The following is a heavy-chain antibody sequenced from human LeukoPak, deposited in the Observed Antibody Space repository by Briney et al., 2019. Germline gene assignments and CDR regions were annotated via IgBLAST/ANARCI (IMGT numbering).Heavy chain of an antibody. CDR3: ARDNSVRDEAWWFNP. Sequence: SVKVSCKASGGTFSSYAISWVRQAPGQGLEWMGGIIPIFDTSNYAQKFQGRLTITADKSTSTAYMGLRSLRSEDTAVYYCARDNSVRDEAWWFNPWGQGTLVTVSS. CDR2: IIPIFDTS. V-gene: IGHV1-69*06. CDR1: GGTFSSYA. J-gene: IGHJ5*02. D-gene: IGHD5-24*01.